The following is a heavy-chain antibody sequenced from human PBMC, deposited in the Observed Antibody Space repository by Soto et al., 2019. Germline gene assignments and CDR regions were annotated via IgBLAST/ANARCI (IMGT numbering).Heavy chain of an antibody. Sequence: QITLKASGPTLVKPTQTLTLTCTFSGFSLNTRAVGVGWVRQAPGKALEWLALINWHDDERYSTSLKDRLTITKDTPKNHVVLKMTNIGPVDTATYYCAHRHDLGGFDIWGQGTAVTVSS. J-gene: IGHJ3*02. CDR3: AHRHDLGGFDI. CDR2: INWHDDE. V-gene: IGHV2-5*01. D-gene: IGHD2-15*01. CDR1: GFSLNTRAVG.